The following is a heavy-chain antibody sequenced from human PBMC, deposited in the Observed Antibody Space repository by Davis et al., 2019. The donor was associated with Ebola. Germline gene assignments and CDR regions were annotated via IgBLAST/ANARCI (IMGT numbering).Heavy chain of an antibody. CDR3: TRDYDFWSGYYTIFGY. CDR1: GFTFGDYA. V-gene: IGHV3-49*03. Sequence: GESLKISCTASGFTFGDYAMSWFRQAPGKGLEWVGFIRSKAYGGTTEYAASVKGRFTISRDDSKSIAYLQMNSLKTEDTAVYYCTRDYDFWSGYYTIFGYWGQGTLVTVSS. CDR2: IRSKAYGGTT. J-gene: IGHJ4*02. D-gene: IGHD3-3*01.